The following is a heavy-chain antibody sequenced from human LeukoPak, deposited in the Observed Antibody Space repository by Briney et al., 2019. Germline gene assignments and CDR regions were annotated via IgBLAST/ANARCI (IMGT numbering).Heavy chain of an antibody. J-gene: IGHJ4*02. Sequence: SETLSLTCTVSGGSISSYYWSWIRQPPGKGLEWIGYIYYSGSTYYNPSLKSRVTISVDTSKNQFSLKLSSVTAADTAVYYCARDGLHHYDYYDSSGYYGTFDYWGQGTLVTVSS. D-gene: IGHD3-22*01. CDR1: GGSISSYY. CDR3: ARDGLHHYDYYDSSGYYGTFDY. V-gene: IGHV4-59*12. CDR2: IYYSGST.